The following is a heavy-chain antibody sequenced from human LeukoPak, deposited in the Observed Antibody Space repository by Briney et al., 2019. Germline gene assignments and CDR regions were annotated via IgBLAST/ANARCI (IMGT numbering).Heavy chain of an antibody. Sequence: ASVKVSCLVCRYTLPELSMHWVGQAPGKGGEGVGGFDIEDGKTIYAQKFLGRVTMTEDTSTDTAYMELSSLRAEDTAVYYCPTVHGGNSYYFEYRGQRTLLTDCS. D-gene: IGHD4-23*01. CDR3: PTVHGGNSYYFEY. CDR2: FDIEDGKT. CDR1: RYTLPELS. J-gene: IGHJ4*02. V-gene: IGHV1-24*01.